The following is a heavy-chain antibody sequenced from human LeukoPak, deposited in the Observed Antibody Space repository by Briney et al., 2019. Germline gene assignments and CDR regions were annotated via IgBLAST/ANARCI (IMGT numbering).Heavy chain of an antibody. V-gene: IGHV3-64*01. D-gene: IGHD4-17*01. Sequence: PGGSLRLSCAASGFTFSSYVMHWVRQAPGKGLECVSVISSNGGTIYYANSVKGRFTISRDNSKNTLYLQMGSLRAEDMAVYYCAGGADFDYWGQGTLVTVSS. J-gene: IGHJ4*02. CDR1: GFTFSSYV. CDR3: AGGADFDY. CDR2: ISSNGGTI.